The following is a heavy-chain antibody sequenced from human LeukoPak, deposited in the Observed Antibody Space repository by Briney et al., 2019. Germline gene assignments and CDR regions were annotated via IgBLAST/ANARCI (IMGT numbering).Heavy chain of an antibody. Sequence: SSETLSLTCTVSGGSIRSSSYYWGWIRQPPGKGLEWIGNIYYSGSTYYNPSLKSRVTISVDTSKNQFSLKLSSVTAADTAVYYCATGKDIVVVVAATLEYRGQGTLVTVSS. CDR3: ATGKDIVVVVAATLEY. D-gene: IGHD2-15*01. CDR1: GGSIRSSSYY. J-gene: IGHJ4*02. CDR2: IYYSGST. V-gene: IGHV4-39*01.